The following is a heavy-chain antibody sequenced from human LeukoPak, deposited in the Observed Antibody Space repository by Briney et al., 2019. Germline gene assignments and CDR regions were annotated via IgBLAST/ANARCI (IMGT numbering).Heavy chain of an antibody. CDR2: IIPILGIA. J-gene: IGHJ4*02. CDR1: GGTFSSYA. Sequence: ASVKVSCKASGGTFSSYAFSWVRQAPGQGLEWMGRIIPILGIANYAQKFQGRVTITADKSTSTAYMELSSLRSEDTAVYYCARDLLYYDSSGYYQGRNDYWGQGTLVTVSS. V-gene: IGHV1-69*04. D-gene: IGHD3-22*01. CDR3: ARDLLYYDSSGYYQGRNDY.